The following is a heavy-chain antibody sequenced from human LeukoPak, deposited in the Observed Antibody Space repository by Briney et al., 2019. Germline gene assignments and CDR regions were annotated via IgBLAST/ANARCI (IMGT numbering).Heavy chain of an antibody. J-gene: IGHJ4*02. D-gene: IGHD1-26*01. CDR3: ARGTSGGYFDY. V-gene: IGHV3-74*01. Sequence: GGSLRLSCAASGFTFSSFWIHWVRQVPGKGLVWVSRINSDGFSTSYADPVKGRFTISRDNAKNTLYLQMNSLRAEDTAVYYCARGTSGGYFDYWGQGTLVTVSS. CDR1: GFTFSSFW. CDR2: INSDGFST.